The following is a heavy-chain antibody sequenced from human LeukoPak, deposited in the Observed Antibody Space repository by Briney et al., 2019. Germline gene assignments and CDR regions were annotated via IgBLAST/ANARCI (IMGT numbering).Heavy chain of an antibody. J-gene: IGHJ4*02. V-gene: IGHV3-23*01. CDR3: AKDSPMVRGVRVAKYHHN. CDR1: GFTFSSYA. CDR2: ISGSGGST. D-gene: IGHD3-10*01. Sequence: PGGSLRLSCAGSGFTFSSYAMSWVRQAPGKGPEWVSGISGSGGSTYYADSVKGRFTISRDNSKNTLYLQMNSLRAEDTAVYYCAKDSPMVRGVRVAKYHHNWGQGTLVTVSS.